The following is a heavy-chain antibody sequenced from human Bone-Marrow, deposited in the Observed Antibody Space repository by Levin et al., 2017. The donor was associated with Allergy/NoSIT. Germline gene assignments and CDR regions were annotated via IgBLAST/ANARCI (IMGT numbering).Heavy chain of an antibody. CDR2: ISGSGGST. D-gene: IGHD2-2*01. Sequence: GESLKISCAASGFTFSSYAMSWVRQAPGKGLEWVSAISGSGGSTYYADSVKGRFTISRDNSKNTLYLQMNSLRAEDTAVYYCARDIVVVPAAMRYFDYWGQGTLVTVSS. V-gene: IGHV3-23*01. CDR3: ARDIVVVPAAMRYFDY. CDR1: GFTFSSYA. J-gene: IGHJ4*02.